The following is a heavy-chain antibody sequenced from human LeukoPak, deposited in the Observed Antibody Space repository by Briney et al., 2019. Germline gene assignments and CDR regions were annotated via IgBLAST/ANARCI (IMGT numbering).Heavy chain of an antibody. V-gene: IGHV3-30*18. Sequence: GGSLRLSCTASKFTFSNYGMQWVRQAPGKGLEWVAVISYDGSNKYYADSVKGRFTISRDNSKNTLYLQMNSLRAEDTAVYYCAKDLMTTVTTGVDYWGQGTLVTVSS. CDR3: AKDLMTTVTTGVDY. D-gene: IGHD4-17*01. J-gene: IGHJ4*02. CDR2: ISYDGSNK. CDR1: KFTFSNYG.